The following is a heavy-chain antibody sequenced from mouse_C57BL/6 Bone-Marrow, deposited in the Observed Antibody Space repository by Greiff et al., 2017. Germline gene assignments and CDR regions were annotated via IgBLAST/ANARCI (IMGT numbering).Heavy chain of an antibody. CDR3: AREGPWFAY. CDR1: GYTFTDYY. Sequence: EVQLPQSGPVLVKPGASVKMSCKASGYTFTDYYMNWVKQSHGKSLEWIGVINPYNGGTSYNQKFKGKATLTVDKSSRTAYMELNSLTSADYAVYYCAREGPWFAYWGQGTLVTVSA. CDR2: INPYNGGT. J-gene: IGHJ3*01. V-gene: IGHV1-19*01.